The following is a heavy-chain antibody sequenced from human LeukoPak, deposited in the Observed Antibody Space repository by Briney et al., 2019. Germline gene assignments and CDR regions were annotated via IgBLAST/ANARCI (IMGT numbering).Heavy chain of an antibody. J-gene: IGHJ4*02. CDR2: ISASGGST. Sequence: GGSLRLSCAVSGFTVSSNSMSWVRQAPGKGLEWVSGISASGGSTYYADSVKGHFTIPRDNSKNTLYLQMNSLRAEDTAVYYCAKEGFGSGEAYWGQGTLVTVSS. CDR1: GFTVSSNS. V-gene: IGHV3-23*01. CDR3: AKEGFGSGEAY. D-gene: IGHD3-10*01.